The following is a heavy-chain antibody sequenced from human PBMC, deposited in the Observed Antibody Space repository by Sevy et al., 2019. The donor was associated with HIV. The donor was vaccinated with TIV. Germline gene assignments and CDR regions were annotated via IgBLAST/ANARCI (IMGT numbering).Heavy chain of an antibody. CDR2: ISFDGDTK. CDR3: AKRGGYDTSGYVSYYYYGMDV. J-gene: IGHJ6*02. D-gene: IGHD3-22*01. Sequence: GGSLRLSCAASGFSFRNYGMHWVRQAPGKGLEWLALISFDGDTKYYGDSVKGRFTISRDNSKNTLYLQMNSLRVEDTAVYYCAKRGGYDTSGYVSYYYYGMDVWGQGTTVTVSS. V-gene: IGHV3-30*18. CDR1: GFSFRNYG.